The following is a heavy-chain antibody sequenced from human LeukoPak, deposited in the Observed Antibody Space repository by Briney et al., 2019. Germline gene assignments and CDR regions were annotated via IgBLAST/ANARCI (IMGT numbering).Heavy chain of an antibody. Sequence: PSETLSLTCTVSGGSISSYYWSWIRQPPGKGLEWIGYIYYSGSTNYNPSLKGRVTISVDTSKNQFSLKLSSVTAADTAVYYCARDHGDYADYWGQGTLVTVSS. CDR1: GGSISSYY. CDR3: ARDHGDYADY. V-gene: IGHV4-59*01. D-gene: IGHD4-17*01. J-gene: IGHJ4*02. CDR2: IYYSGST.